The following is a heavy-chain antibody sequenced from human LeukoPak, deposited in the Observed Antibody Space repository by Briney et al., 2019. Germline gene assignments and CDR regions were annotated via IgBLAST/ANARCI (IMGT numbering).Heavy chain of an antibody. Sequence: GGSLRLSCAASGFTFSSYAMHWVRQAPGKGLEWVAVISYDGSNKYYADSVKGRFTISRDNSKNTLYLQMNSLTAEDTAVYYCARGLRGVLSSSYDYWGQGTLVTVSS. V-gene: IGHV3-30*01. CDR3: ARGLRGVLSSSYDY. CDR2: ISYDGSNK. D-gene: IGHD6-6*01. J-gene: IGHJ4*02. CDR1: GFTFSSYA.